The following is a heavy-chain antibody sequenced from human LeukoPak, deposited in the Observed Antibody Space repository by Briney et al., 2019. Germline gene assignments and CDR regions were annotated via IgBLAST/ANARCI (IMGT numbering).Heavy chain of an antibody. CDR3: AKGYARYCSSTSCPPHRHAFDI. V-gene: IGHV3-23*01. Sequence: GGSLRLSCAASGFTFSSYAMSWVRQAPGKGLEWVSAISGSGGSTYYADSVKGRFTISRDNSKNTLYLQMNSLRAEDTAVYYCAKGYARYCSSTSCPPHRHAFDIWGQGTMVTVS. D-gene: IGHD2-2*01. CDR2: ISGSGGST. CDR1: GFTFSSYA. J-gene: IGHJ3*02.